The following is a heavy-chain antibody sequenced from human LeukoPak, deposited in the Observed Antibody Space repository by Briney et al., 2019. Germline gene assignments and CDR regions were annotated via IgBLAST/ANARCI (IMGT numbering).Heavy chain of an antibody. D-gene: IGHD2-2*02. Sequence: GGSLRLSCAASGFIFSTHWIHWVRQAPGKGLVWVSGINTDGSSTYYADSVKGRFTISRDNAKNTLDLQMNSLRAEDMAMYYCTRDIYPSTSDIWGQGTMVTVSS. CDR3: TRDIYPSTSDI. CDR2: INTDGSST. J-gene: IGHJ3*02. V-gene: IGHV3-74*01. CDR1: GFIFSTHW.